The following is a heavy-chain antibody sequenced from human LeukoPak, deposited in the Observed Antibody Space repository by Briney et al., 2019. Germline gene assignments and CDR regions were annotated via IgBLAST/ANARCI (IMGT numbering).Heavy chain of an antibody. Sequence: PAASVKVSCKASGYTFTCYAMHWVRQAPGQRLEWMGWINAGNGNTKYSQKFQGRVTITRDTSASTAYMELSSLRSEDTAVYYCARSRYYYDSSGTFDYWGQGTLVTVSS. V-gene: IGHV1-3*01. CDR3: ARSRYYYDSSGTFDY. CDR1: GYTFTCYA. J-gene: IGHJ4*02. CDR2: INAGNGNT. D-gene: IGHD3-22*01.